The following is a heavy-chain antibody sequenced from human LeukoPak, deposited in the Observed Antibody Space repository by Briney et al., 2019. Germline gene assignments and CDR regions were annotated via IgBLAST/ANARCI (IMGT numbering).Heavy chain of an antibody. Sequence: SQTLSLTCSVSGGSISSGTYYWSWIRQPAGKGLEWIGRIYTSGSTNYNPSLKSRVTMSVDTSKNQFSLKLSSVTAADTAVYYCARDQQQLVSYNWFDPWGQGTLVTVSS. D-gene: IGHD6-13*01. CDR2: IYTSGST. J-gene: IGHJ5*02. CDR1: GGSISSGTYY. V-gene: IGHV4-61*02. CDR3: ARDQQQLVSYNWFDP.